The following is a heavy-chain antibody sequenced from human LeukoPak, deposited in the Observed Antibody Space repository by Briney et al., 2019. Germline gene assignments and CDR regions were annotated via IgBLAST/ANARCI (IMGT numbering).Heavy chain of an antibody. CDR1: EFTFW. V-gene: IGHV3-74*01. J-gene: IGHJ4*02. CDR3: GNLD. Sequence: PGGSLRLSCAASEFTFWMHWVRQAPEKGLVWVSQINGDGSSTSYADSVKGRFTISRDNAKNTLYLQMNSLRAEDTAVYYCGNLDWGQGTLVTVSS. CDR2: INGDGSST.